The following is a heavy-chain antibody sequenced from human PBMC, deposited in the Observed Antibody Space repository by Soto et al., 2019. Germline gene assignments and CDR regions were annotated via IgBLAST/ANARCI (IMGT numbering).Heavy chain of an antibody. Sequence: ASVKVSCKASGYTFTSYDINWVRQATGQGLEWMGWMNPNSGNTGYAQKFQGRVTMTRNTSTSTTYVELSGLRSEDTAVYYCATDRNCRSSGCYPYNFDYWGQGTLVTVSS. D-gene: IGHD2-2*01. V-gene: IGHV1-8*01. CDR1: GYTFTSYD. J-gene: IGHJ4*02. CDR3: ATDRNCRSSGCYPYNFDY. CDR2: MNPNSGNT.